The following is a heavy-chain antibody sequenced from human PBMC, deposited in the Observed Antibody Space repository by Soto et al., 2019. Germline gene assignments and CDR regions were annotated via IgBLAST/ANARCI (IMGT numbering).Heavy chain of an antibody. J-gene: IGHJ4*02. CDR3: ARTIPPNYYDSGGGYYFDY. D-gene: IGHD3-22*01. CDR2: ISAYNGNT. CDR1: GYTFTNHG. V-gene: IGHV1-18*01. Sequence: ASVKVSCKASGYTFTNHGISWVRQAPGQGLEWMGWISAYNGNTNYAQKLQGRVTMTTDTSTSTAYMELRSLRSDDTAVYYCARTIPPNYYDSGGGYYFDYWGQGTLVTVSS.